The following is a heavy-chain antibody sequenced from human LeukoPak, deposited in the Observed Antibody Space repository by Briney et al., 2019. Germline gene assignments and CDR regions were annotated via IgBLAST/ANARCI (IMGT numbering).Heavy chain of an antibody. CDR3: ARGGQWAGFMDV. V-gene: IGHV3-53*01. D-gene: IGHD1-26*01. CDR2: IYAGGST. CDR1: GFTVSSKY. J-gene: IGHJ6*02. Sequence: GSLRLSFSGFGFTVSSKYMGWVRPAPGEGLEVVSVIYAGGSTYYADSVKGRFTISRDNSKNMLYLQMNSLRAEDTAVYFCARGGQWAGFMDVWGQGATVTVSS.